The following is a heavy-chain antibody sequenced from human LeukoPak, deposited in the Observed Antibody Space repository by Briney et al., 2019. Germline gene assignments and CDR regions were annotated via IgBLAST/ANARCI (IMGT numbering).Heavy chain of an antibody. D-gene: IGHD3-22*01. CDR3: AREGRRITMIVVVPFDY. V-gene: IGHV3-21*01. CDR2: ISSPSSYI. J-gene: IGHJ4*02. CDR1: GCTFSSYS. Sequence: KPGGSLRLSCAASGCTFSSYSMNWARQAPGKRLEWVSSISSPSSYIYYSDSVKGRFTISRDNGTNSLYLQMNSLRAEDTAVYYCAREGRRITMIVVVPFDYWGQGTLVTVSS.